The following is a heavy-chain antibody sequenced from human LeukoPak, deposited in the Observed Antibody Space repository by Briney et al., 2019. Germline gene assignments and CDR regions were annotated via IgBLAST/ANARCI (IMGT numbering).Heavy chain of an antibody. CDR2: INDRGST. J-gene: IGHJ4*02. CDR1: GGSISSHY. V-gene: IGHV4-59*08. CDR3: ARFCSDSRGYKYYFDY. Sequence: SDPLSLTCSLSGGSISSHYWSWLPQPPGKGLEWIGYINDRGSTSYSPSLRGRVTMSVDTSKNHFSLKLPSLTAADTAVYYCARFCSDSRGYKYYFDYWGQGTLVTVSS. D-gene: IGHD3-22*01.